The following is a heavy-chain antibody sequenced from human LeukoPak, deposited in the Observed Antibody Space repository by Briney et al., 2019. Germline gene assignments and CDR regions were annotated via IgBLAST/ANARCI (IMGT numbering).Heavy chain of an antibody. J-gene: IGHJ6*02. D-gene: IGHD3-10*01. Sequence: PSEPLSLTCAVYGGSFSGYYWSWIRQPPGKGLEWIGEINHSGSTNYNPSLKSRVTISVDTSKNQFSLKLSSVTAADTAVYYCARGRYYGSGSYRYYYYYGMDVWGQGTTVTVSS. CDR3: ARGRYYGSGSYRYYYYYGMDV. V-gene: IGHV4-34*01. CDR1: GGSFSGYY. CDR2: INHSGST.